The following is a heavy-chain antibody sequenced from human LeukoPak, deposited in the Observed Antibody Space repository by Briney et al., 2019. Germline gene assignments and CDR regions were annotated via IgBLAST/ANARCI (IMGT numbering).Heavy chain of an antibody. V-gene: IGHV3-21*01. CDR1: RFTFSSYS. D-gene: IGHD2/OR15-2a*01. Sequence: GGSLRLSCAASRFTFSSYSMNWVRQAPGKGLEWVSSISSSSDYIHYADSVKGRFTISRDNARNSLYLQMNSLRVEDTAVYYCARGTEYGWLDPWGQGTLVTVSS. J-gene: IGHJ5*02. CDR3: ARGTEYGWLDP. CDR2: ISSSSDYI.